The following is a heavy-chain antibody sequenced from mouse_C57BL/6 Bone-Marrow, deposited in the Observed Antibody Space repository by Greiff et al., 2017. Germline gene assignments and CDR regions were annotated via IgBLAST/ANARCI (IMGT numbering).Heavy chain of an antibody. J-gene: IGHJ3*01. Sequence: VKQRPGQGLEWIGRIHPSDSDTNYNQKFKGKATLTVDKSSSTAYMQLSSLTSEDSAVYYCAIPMVYYGYGWFAYWGQGTLVTVSA. V-gene: IGHV1-74*01. CDR2: IHPSDSDT. CDR3: AIPMVYYGYGWFAY. D-gene: IGHD2-2*01.